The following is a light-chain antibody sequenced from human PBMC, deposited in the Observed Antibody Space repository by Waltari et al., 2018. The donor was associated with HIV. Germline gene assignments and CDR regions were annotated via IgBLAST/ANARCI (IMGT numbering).Light chain of an antibody. Sequence: DLHMTQSLPPLGVSVGERVNMYCRARQNIGTKLAWYQQRPGKAPTLILHEASTTSNGVPSRFSGSGDETQFTLTIASLQPDDFAVYFCQQYETCCSFGRGTMLEV. CDR1: QNIGTK. CDR3: QQYETCCS. J-gene: IGKJ2*01. V-gene: IGKV1-5*03. CDR2: EAS.